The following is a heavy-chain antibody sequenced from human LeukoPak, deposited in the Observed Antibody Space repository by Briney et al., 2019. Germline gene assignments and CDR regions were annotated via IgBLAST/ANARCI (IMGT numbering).Heavy chain of an antibody. D-gene: IGHD3-3*01. V-gene: IGHV3-13*01. CDR3: TRSYFYDAVPFDS. CDR2: VGTAGDI. Sequence: TGGSLRLSCAASGFTFNFYDMHWVRQFPGKGLEWVAGVGTAGDIHYADSVEGRFTISRENAEKILHLQMDNLRVGDTAVYYCTRSYFYDAVPFDSWGQGALVAVS. J-gene: IGHJ4*02. CDR1: GFTFNFYD.